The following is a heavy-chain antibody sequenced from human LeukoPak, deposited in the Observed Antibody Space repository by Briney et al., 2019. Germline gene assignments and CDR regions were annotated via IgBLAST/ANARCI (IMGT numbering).Heavy chain of an antibody. J-gene: IGHJ4*02. D-gene: IGHD2-15*01. CDR1: GFTFSSHW. Sequence: LSGGSLRLSCAASGFTFSSHWMHWVRQAPGKGLVWVSGISTDGSRPRYADSVNGRFTISRDNAKNTLYLQMNSLRAEDTAVYFCVRDGQGSTPLDYWGQGTLVTVSS. CDR2: ISTDGSRP. CDR3: VRDGQGSTPLDY. V-gene: IGHV3-74*01.